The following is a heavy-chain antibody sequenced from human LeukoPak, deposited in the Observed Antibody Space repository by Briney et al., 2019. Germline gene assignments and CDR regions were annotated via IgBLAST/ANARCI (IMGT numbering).Heavy chain of an antibody. D-gene: IGHD3-9*01. CDR1: GFTFSSYG. J-gene: IGHJ5*01. V-gene: IGHV3-30*03. Sequence: GRSLRLSCAASGFTFSSYGMHWVRQAPGKGLEWVAVISYDGSNKYYADSVKGRFTISRDNAENTLYLQMKSLRAEDTAVYYCVRDWDHFDFDSWGQGTLVTVSS. CDR2: ISYDGSNK. CDR3: VRDWDHFDFDS.